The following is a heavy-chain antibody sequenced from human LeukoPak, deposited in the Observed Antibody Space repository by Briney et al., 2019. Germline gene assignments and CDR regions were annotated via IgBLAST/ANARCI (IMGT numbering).Heavy chain of an antibody. J-gene: IGHJ3*02. CDR2: IYYSGST. Sequence: SETLSLTCTVSGGSISSYYWSRIRQPPGKGLEWIGYIYYSGSTNYNPSLKSRVTISVDTSKNQFSLKLSSVTAADTAVYYCARVGVGKGSYSWDAFNIWGQGIMVTVSS. D-gene: IGHD1-26*01. V-gene: IGHV4-59*01. CDR3: ARVGVGKGSYSWDAFNI. CDR1: GGSISSYY.